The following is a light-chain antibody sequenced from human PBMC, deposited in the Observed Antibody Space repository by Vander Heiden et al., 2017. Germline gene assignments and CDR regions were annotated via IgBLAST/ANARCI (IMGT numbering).Light chain of an antibody. J-gene: IGKJ2*03. Sequence: DIQMTQSPSSLSASVGDRVTITCRASQSISSYLNWYQQKPWKAPKLLIYAASSFQSAVPSTLSGSASVTDFTLTMIRLQPADFATYYCQERESTPYSSAPGTKLEIK. V-gene: IGKV1-39*01. CDR2: AAS. CDR3: QERESTPYS. CDR1: QSISSY.